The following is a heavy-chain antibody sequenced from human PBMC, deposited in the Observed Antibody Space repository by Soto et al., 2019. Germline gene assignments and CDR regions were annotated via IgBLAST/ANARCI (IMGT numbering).Heavy chain of an antibody. Sequence: QVQLAQSGAEVRKPGSSVKVSCRASGGSFSDFAFSWVRQAPGQGLEWMGGIIPMFAATKYAQRFQDRVTITADATRQTVYSALSSLTSHDPAMYYCAPEGMVAVPGARDSVGDYTTYRFDSWGQGTLVSVSS. CDR2: IIPMFAAT. V-gene: IGHV1-69*01. CDR3: APEGMVAVPGARDSVGDYTTYRFDS. CDR1: GGSFSDFA. J-gene: IGHJ4*02. D-gene: IGHD4-4*01.